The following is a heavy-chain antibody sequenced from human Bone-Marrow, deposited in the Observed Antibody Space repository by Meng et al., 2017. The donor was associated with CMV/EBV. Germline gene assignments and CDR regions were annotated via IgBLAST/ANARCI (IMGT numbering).Heavy chain of an antibody. CDR2: ISYDGSNK. CDR3: ARDYPDSSGWYFDY. Sequence: GGSLRLSCAASGFTFSSYAMHWVRQAPGKGLEWVAVISYDGSNKYSAVSVKGRFTISRDNSKNTLYLQMNSLRAEDTAVYYCARDYPDSSGWYFDYWGQGTLVTVSS. D-gene: IGHD6-19*01. CDR1: GFTFSSYA. V-gene: IGHV3-30-3*01. J-gene: IGHJ4*02.